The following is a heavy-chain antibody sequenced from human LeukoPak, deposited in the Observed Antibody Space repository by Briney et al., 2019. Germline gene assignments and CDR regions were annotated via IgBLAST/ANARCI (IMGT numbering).Heavy chain of an antibody. CDR2: ISGSGGST. Sequence: PGGSLRLSCAASGFTFSSYAMSWVRQAPGKGLEWVSAISGSGGSTYYAVSVKGRFTISRDNSKNTLYLQMNSLRAEDTAVYYWARDSRLWFGEQEDAFDIWGQVTMVTVSS. CDR3: ARDSRLWFGEQEDAFDI. J-gene: IGHJ3*02. V-gene: IGHV3-23*01. CDR1: GFTFSSYA. D-gene: IGHD3-10*01.